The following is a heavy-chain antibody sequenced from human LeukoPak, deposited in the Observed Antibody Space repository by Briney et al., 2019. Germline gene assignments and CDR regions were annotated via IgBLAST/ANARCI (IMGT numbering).Heavy chain of an antibody. D-gene: IGHD4-23*01. CDR1: GFTFSSYA. CDR3: AATSTVVTPLDY. V-gene: IGHV3-64*01. J-gene: IGHJ4*02. CDR2: ISSNGGST. Sequence: GGSLRLSCAASGFTFSSYAMPWVRQAPGKGLEYVSAISSNGGSTYYANSVKGRFTISRDNSKNTLYLQTGSLRAEDMAVYYCAATSTVVTPLDYWGQGTLVTVSS.